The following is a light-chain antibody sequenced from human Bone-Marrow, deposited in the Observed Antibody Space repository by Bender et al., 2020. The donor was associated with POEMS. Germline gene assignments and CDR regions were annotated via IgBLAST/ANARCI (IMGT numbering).Light chain of an antibody. CDR1: NIRGYS. Sequence: SYVLTQPPSMSVAPGKTATITCEGNNIRGYSVHWYQQRPGQAPVLVVYDDSDRPAGIPERFSGSNSENTATLTISRVEAGDEADYYCQVWDGHSGHKVFGGGTKLTVL. V-gene: IGLV3-21*03. CDR2: DDS. J-gene: IGLJ2*01. CDR3: QVWDGHSGHKV.